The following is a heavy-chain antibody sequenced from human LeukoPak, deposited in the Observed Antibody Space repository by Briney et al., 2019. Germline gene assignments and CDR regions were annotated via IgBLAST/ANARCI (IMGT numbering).Heavy chain of an antibody. CDR1: GFTFSSYS. V-gene: IGHV3-48*04. Sequence: GGSLRLSCAASGFTFSSYSMNWVRQAPGKGLEWVSYISSSSSTIYYADSVKGRFTISRDNGKNSLYLQMNSVRAEDTAVYYCAKAVAGLFDYWGQGTLVTVPS. J-gene: IGHJ4*02. CDR2: ISSSSSTI. CDR3: AKAVAGLFDY. D-gene: IGHD6-19*01.